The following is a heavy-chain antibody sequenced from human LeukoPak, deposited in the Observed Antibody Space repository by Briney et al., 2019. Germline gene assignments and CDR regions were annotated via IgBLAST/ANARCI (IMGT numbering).Heavy chain of an antibody. CDR1: GYTFTGYY. Sequence: GASVKVSCKASGYTFTGYYMHWVRQAPGQGLEWMGWINPNSGGTNYAQKFQGRVTMTRDTSISTAYMELSRLRSDDTAVYYCARDLGVDYYDSSGYPDYWGQGTLVTVSS. CDR3: ARDLGVDYYDSSGYPDY. D-gene: IGHD3-22*01. V-gene: IGHV1-2*02. CDR2: INPNSGGT. J-gene: IGHJ4*02.